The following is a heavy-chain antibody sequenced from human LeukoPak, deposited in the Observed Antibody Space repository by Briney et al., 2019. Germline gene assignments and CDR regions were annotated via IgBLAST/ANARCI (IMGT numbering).Heavy chain of an antibody. CDR2: IKEDGSET. D-gene: IGHD3-22*01. J-gene: IGHJ3*01. CDR3: ARDWLAGNPYHAFDL. CDR1: GFTFSRYW. Sequence: GGSLRLSCAASGFTFSRYWMNWVRQAPGKGLECVANIKEDGSETYYVDSVKGRFTISRDNAKNSLYLQMNSLRAEDTAVYYCARDWLAGNPYHAFDLWGKGTMDTVSS. V-gene: IGHV3-7*01.